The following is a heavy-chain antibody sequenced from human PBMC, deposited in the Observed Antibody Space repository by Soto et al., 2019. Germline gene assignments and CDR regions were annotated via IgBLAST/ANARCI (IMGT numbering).Heavy chain of an antibody. D-gene: IGHD5-18*01. J-gene: IGHJ4*02. CDR1: GYTFTSYY. Sequence: QVQLVQSGAEVKKPGASVKVSCKTSGYTFTSYYMHWVRQAPGQGLEWMGIINPSGTSTSYAQKFQGRVTMTTDTSAITVYMELSSLRSEDTAVYYCARGVHADTGHFDYWGQGTLVTVSS. CDR2: INPSGTST. CDR3: ARGVHADTGHFDY. V-gene: IGHV1-46*01.